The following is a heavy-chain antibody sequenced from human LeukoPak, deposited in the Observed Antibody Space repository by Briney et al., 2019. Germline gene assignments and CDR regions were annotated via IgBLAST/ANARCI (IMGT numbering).Heavy chain of an antibody. J-gene: IGHJ6*02. CDR3: ARWSTAAGSYGMDV. CDR2: MYPNSGNT. D-gene: IGHD6-13*01. Sequence: ASVSVSFTASGYTFTIYDIDGVRQAPGQGVEWVGWMYPNSGNTGYAQKFQVRVTMTRNTSISTAYMELSSLRSEDTAVYYCARWSTAAGSYGMDVWGQGTTVTVSS. CDR1: GYTFTIYD. V-gene: IGHV1-8*01.